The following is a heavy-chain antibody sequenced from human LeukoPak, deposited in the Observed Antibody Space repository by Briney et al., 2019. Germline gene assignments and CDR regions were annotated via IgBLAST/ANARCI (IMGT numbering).Heavy chain of an antibody. CDR1: GASFSGYY. V-gene: IGHV4-31*11. J-gene: IGHJ3*02. CDR3: ARTLPGSSGAFDI. Sequence: SETLSLTCAVYGASFSGYYWSWIRQHPGKGLEWIGYIYYSGSTYYNPSLKRRVTISVDTSKNQFSLKLSSVTAADTAVYYCARTLPGSSGAFDIWGQGTMVTVSS. CDR2: IYYSGST. D-gene: IGHD6-6*01.